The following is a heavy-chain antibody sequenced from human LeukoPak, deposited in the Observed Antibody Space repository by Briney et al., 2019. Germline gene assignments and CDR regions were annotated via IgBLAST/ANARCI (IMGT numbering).Heavy chain of an antibody. CDR1: GGSISYYY. V-gene: IGHV4-4*07. CDR3: ARHGLTSFDF. D-gene: IGHD2-21*02. Sequence: PSETLSLTCTVSGGSISYYYWSWIRQPAGKGLEWIGRISTSGSTNCNPSLKSRVTMSVDTSKNQFSLKLSSVTAAGTAVYFCARHGLTSFDFWGQGTLVTVSS. J-gene: IGHJ4*02. CDR2: ISTSGST.